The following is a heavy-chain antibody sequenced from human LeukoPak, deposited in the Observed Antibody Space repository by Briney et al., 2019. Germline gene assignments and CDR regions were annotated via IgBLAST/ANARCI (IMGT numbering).Heavy chain of an antibody. Sequence: GASVKVSCKASGYTLTSYGISWVRQAPGQGLEWMGWISAYNGNTNYAQKLQGRVTMTTDTSTSTAYMELRSLRSDDTAVYYCARDRTSGSYYYQTDYFDYWGQETLVTVSS. J-gene: IGHJ4*02. CDR1: GYTLTSYG. CDR2: ISAYNGNT. CDR3: ARDRTSGSYYYQTDYFDY. V-gene: IGHV1-18*01. D-gene: IGHD3-10*01.